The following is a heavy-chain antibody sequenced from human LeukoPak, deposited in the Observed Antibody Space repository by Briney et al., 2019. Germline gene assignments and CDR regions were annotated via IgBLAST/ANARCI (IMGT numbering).Heavy chain of an antibody. Sequence: GESLKISCKSSGYSFTSYWISWVRQMPGKGLEWMGRIDPSDSYTNYSPSFQGHVTISADKSISPAYLQWSSLKASDTAMYYCARHTAVAGTWFDPWGQGTLVTVSS. J-gene: IGHJ5*02. CDR3: ARHTAVAGTWFDP. CDR1: GYSFTSYW. CDR2: IDPSDSYT. V-gene: IGHV5-10-1*01. D-gene: IGHD6-19*01.